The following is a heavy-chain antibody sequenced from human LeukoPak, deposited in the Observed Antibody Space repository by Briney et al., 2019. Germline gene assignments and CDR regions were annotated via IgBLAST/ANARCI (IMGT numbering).Heavy chain of an antibody. CDR1: GYTFTYYY. CDR3: AKDVGVYGGYEVLGY. J-gene: IGHJ4*02. V-gene: IGHV1-2*02. Sequence: GASVQVSCKASGYTFTYYYIHWMRQAPGQGLEWMGWINPDTGDTSYAQNFQGRVTLTRDTSISTVYVELSRLRSDDTAVYYCAKDVGVYGGYEVLGYWGQGTLVTVSS. CDR2: INPDTGDT. D-gene: IGHD5-12*01.